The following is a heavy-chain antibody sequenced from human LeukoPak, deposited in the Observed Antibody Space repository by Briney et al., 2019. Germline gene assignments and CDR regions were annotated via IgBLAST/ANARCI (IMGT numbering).Heavy chain of an antibody. CDR2: FDPEDGET. Sequence: ASVKVSCKVSGYTLTELSMHWVRQAPGKGLKWMGGFDPEDGETIYAQKFQGRVTMTEDTSTDTAYMELRSLRSDDTAVYYCARVVPSMTTVYYYYYYMDVWGKGTTVTVSS. D-gene: IGHD4-11*01. J-gene: IGHJ6*03. V-gene: IGHV1-24*01. CDR3: ARVVPSMTTVYYYYYYMDV. CDR1: GYTLTELS.